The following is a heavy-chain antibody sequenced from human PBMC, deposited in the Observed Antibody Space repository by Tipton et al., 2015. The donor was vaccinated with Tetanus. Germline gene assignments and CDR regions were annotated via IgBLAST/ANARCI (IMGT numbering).Heavy chain of an antibody. CDR2: INHSGNT. CDR1: GFTFNNYA. J-gene: IGHJ4*02. CDR3: VRGRGLGAYSFGFEY. Sequence: LRLSCAASGFTFNNYAMSWIRQAPGKGLEWIGEINHSGNTNHNPSLKSRVTLSVDTSKNQVSLKLSSVTAADTAVYYCVRGRGLGAYSFGFEYWGQGALVTVSS. V-gene: IGHV4-34*01. D-gene: IGHD3-16*01.